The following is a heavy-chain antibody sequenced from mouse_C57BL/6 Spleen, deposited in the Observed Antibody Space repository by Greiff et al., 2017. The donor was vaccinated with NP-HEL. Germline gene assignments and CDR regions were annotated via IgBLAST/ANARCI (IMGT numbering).Heavy chain of an antibody. Sequence: QVQLQQPGAELVMPGASVKLSCKASGYTFTSYWMHWVKQRPGQGLEWIGEIDPSDSYTNYNQKFKDKSTLTVDKSSSTAYMQLSSLTSEDSAVYYCARGLITTVVADYWGQGTTLTVSS. J-gene: IGHJ2*01. V-gene: IGHV1-69*01. CDR3: ARGLITTVVADY. D-gene: IGHD1-1*01. CDR2: IDPSDSYT. CDR1: GYTFTSYW.